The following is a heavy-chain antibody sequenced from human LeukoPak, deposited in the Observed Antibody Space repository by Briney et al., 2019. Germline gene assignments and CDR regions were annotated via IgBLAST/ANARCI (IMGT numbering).Heavy chain of an antibody. CDR3: TTDSSYYGDYALFDY. V-gene: IGHV3-15*01. J-gene: IGHJ4*02. Sequence: GGSLRLSCAASGFTFSNAWMSWVRQAPGKGLEWVGRIKGKTDGGTTDYAAPVKGRFTISRDASKNTLYLQMNSLKTEDTAVYYCTTDSSYYGDYALFDYWGQGTLVTVSS. CDR1: GFTFSNAW. CDR2: IKGKTDGGTT. D-gene: IGHD4-17*01.